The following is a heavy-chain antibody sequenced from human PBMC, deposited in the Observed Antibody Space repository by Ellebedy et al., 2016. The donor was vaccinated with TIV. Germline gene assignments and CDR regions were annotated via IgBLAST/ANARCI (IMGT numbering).Heavy chain of an antibody. D-gene: IGHD3-10*01. J-gene: IGHJ2*01. Sequence: GESLKISCAASGFIFSNNWMHWVRQAPGKGLEWVSYIVGDGRVTTYADSVKGRFIVFRDNNKDTVYLEMNSLTAEDTGFYYCARGVRFSSLDVWGRGTLVTVSS. V-gene: IGHV3-74*01. CDR1: GFIFSNNW. CDR2: IVGDGRVT. CDR3: ARGVRFSSLDV.